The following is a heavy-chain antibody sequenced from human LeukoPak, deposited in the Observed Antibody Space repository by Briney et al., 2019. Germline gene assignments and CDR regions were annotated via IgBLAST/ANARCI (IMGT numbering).Heavy chain of an antibody. V-gene: IGHV4-59*08. Sequence: SETLSLTCTVSGGSISTYYWSWIRQPPGKGLEWIGYIYYSGSTSYSPSLKSRVTISVDTSKNQFSLKLSSVAAADTAVYYCARLAAHRNFDYWGQGTLVTVSS. J-gene: IGHJ4*02. CDR3: ARLAAHRNFDY. CDR1: GGSISTYY. CDR2: IYYSGST. D-gene: IGHD6-25*01.